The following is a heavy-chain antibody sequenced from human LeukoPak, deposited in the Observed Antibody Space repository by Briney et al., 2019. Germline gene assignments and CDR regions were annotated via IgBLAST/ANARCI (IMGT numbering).Heavy chain of an antibody. Sequence: SETLSLTCSVSGGSIRSSYWSWTRQSPGKKLEWLGYMYAGGSTNYNPSFKSRVTMSAVTSTNQFSLKLTSVNAADTALYHCARSSASYHFGMDVWGKGTTVTVSS. D-gene: IGHD3-10*01. CDR1: GGSIRSSY. CDR2: MYAGGST. J-gene: IGHJ6*04. CDR3: ARSSASYHFGMDV. V-gene: IGHV4-59*01.